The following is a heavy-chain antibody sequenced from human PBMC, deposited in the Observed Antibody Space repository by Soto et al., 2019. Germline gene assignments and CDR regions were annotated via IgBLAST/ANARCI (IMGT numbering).Heavy chain of an antibody. CDR2: IYYSGST. J-gene: IGHJ5*02. Sequence: PSETLPLTYTVSGGSISSSIYYWDWIRQPPGKGLEWIGSIYYSGSTYYNPSLKSRVTISADTSKNQLSLKLSSVTAADTAVYYCARGPHIVVVVAAKGSWFDPWGQGTLVTVSS. V-gene: IGHV4-39*07. CDR3: ARGPHIVVVVAAKGSWFDP. D-gene: IGHD2-15*01. CDR1: GGSISSSIYY.